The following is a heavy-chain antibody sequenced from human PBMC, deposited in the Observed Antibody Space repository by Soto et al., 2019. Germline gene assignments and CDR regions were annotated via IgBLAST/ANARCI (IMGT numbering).Heavy chain of an antibody. CDR3: ARAAPTHYYGSGFDY. CDR2: IYHSGST. V-gene: IGHV4-4*02. D-gene: IGHD3-10*01. Sequence: QVQLQESGPGLVKPSGTLSLTCAVSGGSISSSNWWGWVRQPPGKGLECIGEIYHSGSTNYNPSLKSRVTISVDKSKNQFSLKLSSVTAADTAVYYCARAAPTHYYGSGFDYWGQGTLVTVSS. CDR1: GGSISSSNW. J-gene: IGHJ4*02.